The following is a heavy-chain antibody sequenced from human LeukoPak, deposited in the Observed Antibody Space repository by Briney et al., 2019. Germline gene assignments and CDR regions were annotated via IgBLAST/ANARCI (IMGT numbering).Heavy chain of an antibody. CDR2: INPNSGGT. Sequence: ASVKVSCRASGYTFTGYYMHWVRQAPGQGLEWMGWINPNSGGTNYAQKFQGRVTMTRDTSISTAYMELSRLRSDDTAVYYCARGPYSSGWYDYWGQGTLVTVSS. V-gene: IGHV1-2*02. CDR1: GYTFTGYY. J-gene: IGHJ4*02. D-gene: IGHD6-19*01. CDR3: ARGPYSSGWYDY.